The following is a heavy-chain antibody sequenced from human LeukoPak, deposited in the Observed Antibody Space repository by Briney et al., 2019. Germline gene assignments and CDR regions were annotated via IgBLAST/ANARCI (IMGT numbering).Heavy chain of an antibody. V-gene: IGHV1-2*02. D-gene: IGHD3-22*01. CDR1: GYTFTGYY. CDR3: AGGSLYYYDSSGIDY. CDR2: INPNSGGT. Sequence: GASVKVSCKASGYTFTGYYMHWVRQAPGQGLEWMGWINPNSGGTNYAQKFQGRVTMTRDTSISTAYMELSRLRSDDTAVYYCAGGSLYYYDSSGIDYWGQGTLVTVSS. J-gene: IGHJ4*02.